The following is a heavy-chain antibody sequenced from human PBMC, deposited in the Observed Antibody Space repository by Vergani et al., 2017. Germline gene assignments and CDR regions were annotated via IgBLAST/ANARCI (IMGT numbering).Heavy chain of an antibody. D-gene: IGHD5-12*01. V-gene: IGHV1-24*01. Sequence: QLPLVQSGAEVNKPVASVKVSCKVSGYTLTELSMHWVRQAPGKGLEWMGGFDPEDGETIYAQKFQGRVTMTEDTSTDTAYMELSSLRSEDTAVYYCATPXLRFSYYYYYGMDVWGQGTTVTVSS. J-gene: IGHJ6*02. CDR3: ATPXLRFSYYYYYGMDV. CDR1: GYTLTELS. CDR2: FDPEDGET.